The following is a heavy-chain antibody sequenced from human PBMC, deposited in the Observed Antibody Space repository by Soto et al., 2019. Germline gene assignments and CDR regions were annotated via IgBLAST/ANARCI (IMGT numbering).Heavy chain of an antibody. CDR1: GFTFSSYW. D-gene: IGHD6-13*01. CDR3: ARGGRAAAVDY. Sequence: EVQLVESGGGLVQPGGSLRLSCAASGFTFSSYWMHWVRQAPGKGLVWVSRLKSDGSSTSYADSVKGRFTISRDNAKNTLYLQMNSLRAEDTAVYYCARGGRAAAVDYWGQGTLVTVSS. V-gene: IGHV3-74*01. CDR2: LKSDGSST. J-gene: IGHJ4*02.